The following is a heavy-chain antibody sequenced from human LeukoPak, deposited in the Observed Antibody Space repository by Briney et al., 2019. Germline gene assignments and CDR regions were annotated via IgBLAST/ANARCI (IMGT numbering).Heavy chain of an antibody. V-gene: IGHV1-69*13. CDR3: ARVRLGNYYDSSGYYYYFDY. D-gene: IGHD3-22*01. J-gene: IGHJ4*02. CDR2: VIPIFGTA. Sequence: SVKVSCKASGGTFSSCAISWVRQAPGQGLEWMGGVIPIFGTANYAQKFQGRVTITADESTSTAYMELSSLRSEDTAVYYCARVRLGNYYDSSGYYYYFDYWGQGTLVTVSS. CDR1: GGTFSSCA.